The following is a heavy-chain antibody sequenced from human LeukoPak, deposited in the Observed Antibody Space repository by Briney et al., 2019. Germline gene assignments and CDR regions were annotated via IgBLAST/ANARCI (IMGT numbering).Heavy chain of an antibody. Sequence: TGGSLRLSCAASGFTFSSYWMSWVRQAPGEGLEWAANIKQDGSEKYYVDSVKGRFTISRDNAKNSLYLQMNSLRAEDTAVYYCARDWFGELLYPTFDYWGQGTLVTVSS. D-gene: IGHD3-10*01. V-gene: IGHV3-7*01. CDR1: GFTFSSYW. CDR2: IKQDGSEK. J-gene: IGHJ4*02. CDR3: ARDWFGELLYPTFDY.